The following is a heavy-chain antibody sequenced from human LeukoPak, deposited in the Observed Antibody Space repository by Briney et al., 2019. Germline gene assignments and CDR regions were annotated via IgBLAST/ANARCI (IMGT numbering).Heavy chain of an antibody. CDR3: ARSVYVDTAMESYYYYGMDV. CDR2: IYYSGST. Sequence: PSQTLSLTCTVSGGSISSGGYYWSWIRQHPGKGLEWIGYIYYSGSTYYNPSLKSRVTISVDTPKNQFSLKLSSVTAADTAVYYCARSVYVDTAMESYYYYGMDVWGQGTTVTVSS. CDR1: GGSISSGGYY. J-gene: IGHJ6*02. D-gene: IGHD5-18*01. V-gene: IGHV4-31*03.